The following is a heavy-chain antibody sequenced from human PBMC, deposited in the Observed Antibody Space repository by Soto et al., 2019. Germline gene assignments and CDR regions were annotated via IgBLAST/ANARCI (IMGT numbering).Heavy chain of an antibody. D-gene: IGHD3-22*01. CDR3: ARDRVESGYPEYFQH. V-gene: IGHV3-53*01. CDR1: GFTVSSNY. J-gene: IGHJ1*01. Sequence: LRLSCAASGFTVSSNYMSWVRQAPGKGLEWVSVIYSGGSTYYADSVKGRFTISRDNSKNTLYLQMNSLRAEDTAVYYCARDRVESGYPEYFQHWGQGTLVTVS. CDR2: IYSGGST.